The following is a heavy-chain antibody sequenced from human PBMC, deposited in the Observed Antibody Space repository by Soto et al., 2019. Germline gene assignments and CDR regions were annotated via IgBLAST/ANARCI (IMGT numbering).Heavy chain of an antibody. CDR1: GFTFSNYA. J-gene: IGHJ5*02. CDR2: ISGSGGST. Sequence: GGSLRLSCAASGFTFSNYAMSWVRQAPGKGLEWVSAISGSGGSTYYADSVKGRFTISRDNSKNTLYLQMNSLRAEDTAVYYCARSMGAAAGPNWFEPWGQGTLVTV. CDR3: ARSMGAAAGPNWFEP. D-gene: IGHD6-13*01. V-gene: IGHV3-23*01.